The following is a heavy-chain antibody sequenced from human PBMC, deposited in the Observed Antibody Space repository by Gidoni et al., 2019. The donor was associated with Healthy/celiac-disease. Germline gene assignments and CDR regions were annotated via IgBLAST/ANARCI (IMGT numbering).Heavy chain of an antibody. Sequence: QVQLVQSGAEVKKHGASVKVSCKVSGYNLTELPMHWVRQAPGKGLEWMGGFDPEDGETIYAQKFQGRVTMTEDTSTDTAYMELSSLRSEDTAVYYCATGRMLVGATRNSLIDYWGQGTLVTVSS. V-gene: IGHV1-24*01. CDR3: ATGRMLVGATRNSLIDY. J-gene: IGHJ4*02. CDR2: FDPEDGET. CDR1: GYNLTELP. D-gene: IGHD1-26*01.